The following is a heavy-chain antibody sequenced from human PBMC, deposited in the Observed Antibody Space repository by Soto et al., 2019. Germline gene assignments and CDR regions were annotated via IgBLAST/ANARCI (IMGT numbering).Heavy chain of an antibody. V-gene: IGHV1-18*04. CDR1: GYTFTSYG. Sequence: ASVKVSCKASGYTFTSYGISWVRQAPGQGLEWMGWISAYNGNTNYAQKLQGRVTMTTDTSTSTAYMELRSLRSDDTAVYYCARCVDSSSGYYYYYGMDVWGQGTTVTVSS. CDR2: ISAYNGNT. J-gene: IGHJ6*02. D-gene: IGHD6-6*01. CDR3: ARCVDSSSGYYYYYGMDV.